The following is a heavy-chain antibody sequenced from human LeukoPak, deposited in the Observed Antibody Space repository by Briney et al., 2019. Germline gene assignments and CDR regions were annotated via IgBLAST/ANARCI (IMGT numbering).Heavy chain of an antibody. J-gene: IGHJ5*01. D-gene: IGHD2-15*01. CDR1: GYTFTGYY. Sequence: ASVKVSCKASGYTFTGYYMHWVRQAPGQGLEWMGWINPNSGGTNYAQKFQGRVTMTRDTSISTAYMELSRLRSDDTAVYYCARDPYCSGGSCPLSWFDPWGQGTLVTVSS. CDR3: ARDPYCSGGSCPLSWFDP. CDR2: INPNSGGT. V-gene: IGHV1-2*02.